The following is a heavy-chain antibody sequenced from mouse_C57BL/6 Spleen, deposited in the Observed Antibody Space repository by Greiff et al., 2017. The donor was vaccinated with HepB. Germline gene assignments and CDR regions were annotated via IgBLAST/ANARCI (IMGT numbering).Heavy chain of an antibody. CDR2: IYPGDGDT. J-gene: IGHJ4*01. CDR1: GYAFSSSW. Sequence: VQLQQSGPELVKPGASVKISCKASGYAFSSSWMNWVKQRPGKGLEWIGRIYPGDGDTNYNGKFKGKATLTADKSSSTAYMQLSSLTSEDSAVYFCASRGYYAMDYWGQGTSVNVSS. V-gene: IGHV1-82*01. CDR3: ASRGYYAMDY.